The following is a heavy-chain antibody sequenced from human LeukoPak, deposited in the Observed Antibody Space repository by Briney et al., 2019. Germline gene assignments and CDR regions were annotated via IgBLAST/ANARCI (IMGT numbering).Heavy chain of an antibody. Sequence: GRSLRLSCAASGFTFSSYGMPWVRQAPGKGLEWVAVISYDGSNKYYADSVKGRFTISRDNSKNTLYLQMNSLRAEDTAVYYCAKDSSSAFDYWGQGTLVTVSS. J-gene: IGHJ4*02. CDR1: GFTFSSYG. CDR2: ISYDGSNK. D-gene: IGHD6-6*01. CDR3: AKDSSSAFDY. V-gene: IGHV3-30*18.